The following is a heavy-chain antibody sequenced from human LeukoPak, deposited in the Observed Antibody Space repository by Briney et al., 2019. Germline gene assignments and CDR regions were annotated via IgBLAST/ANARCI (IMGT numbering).Heavy chain of an antibody. CDR2: IYYSGST. D-gene: IGHD6-13*01. CDR1: GGSISSYY. CDR3: ARGQHGVAAAPFDY. V-gene: IGHV4-59*01. J-gene: IGHJ4*02. Sequence: SETLSLTCTVSGGSISSYYWSWIRQPPGKGLEWLGYIYYSGSTNYNPSLKSRVTISVDTSKNQFSLKLSSVTAADTAVYYCARGQHGVAAAPFDYWGQGTLVTVSS.